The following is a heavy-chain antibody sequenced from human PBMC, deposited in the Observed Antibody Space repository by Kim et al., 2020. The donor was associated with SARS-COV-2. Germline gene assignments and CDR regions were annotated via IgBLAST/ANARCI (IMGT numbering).Heavy chain of an antibody. D-gene: IGHD3-9*01. V-gene: IGHV3-30*02. J-gene: IGHJ4*02. Sequence: FTISRDNSKNTLYLQMNSLRAEDTAVYYCAKGGDGRGYYDILTGSRKDDYWGQGTLVTVSS. CDR3: AKGGDGRGYYDILTGSRKDDY.